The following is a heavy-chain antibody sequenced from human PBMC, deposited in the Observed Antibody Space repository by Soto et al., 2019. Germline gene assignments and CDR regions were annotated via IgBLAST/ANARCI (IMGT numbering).Heavy chain of an antibody. CDR3: ARDQGVMVRGAYDY. D-gene: IGHD3-10*01. Sequence: GGSLRLSCAASGFTFSSYEMNWVRQAPGKGLEWVSYIISSGSTIYYADSVKGRFTIARDNAKNSLYLQMNSLRAEDTAVYYCARDQGVMVRGAYDYWGQGTLVTVSS. V-gene: IGHV3-48*03. J-gene: IGHJ4*02. CDR1: GFTFSSYE. CDR2: IISSGSTI.